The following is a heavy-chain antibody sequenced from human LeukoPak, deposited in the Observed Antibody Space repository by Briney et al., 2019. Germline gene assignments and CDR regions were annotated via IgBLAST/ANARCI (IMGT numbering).Heavy chain of an antibody. CDR3: TRDRDIVVVPAAATDYYYYYMDV. Sequence: ASVKVSCKASGYTFTIYGISWVRQAPGQGLEWMGWISAYNGNTNYAQKLQGRVTMTTDTSTSTAYMELRSLRSDDTAVYYCTRDRDIVVVPAAATDYYYYYMDVWGKGTTVTVSS. V-gene: IGHV1-18*01. D-gene: IGHD2-2*01. CDR1: GYTFTIYG. J-gene: IGHJ6*03. CDR2: ISAYNGNT.